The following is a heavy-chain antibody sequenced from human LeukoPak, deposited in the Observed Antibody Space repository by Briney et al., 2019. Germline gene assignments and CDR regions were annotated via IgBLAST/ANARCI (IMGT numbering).Heavy chain of an antibody. J-gene: IGHJ4*02. Sequence: GGSLRLSCAASGFTFSSYWMSWVRQAPGKGLEWVANIKQDGSEKYYVDSVKGRFTISRDNAKNSLYLQMNSLRAEDTAVYYCARGEITIFGVVIPTPLDYWGQGTLVTVSS. CDR3: ARGEITIFGVVIPTPLDY. D-gene: IGHD3-3*01. CDR2: IKQDGSEK. V-gene: IGHV3-7*04. CDR1: GFTFSSYW.